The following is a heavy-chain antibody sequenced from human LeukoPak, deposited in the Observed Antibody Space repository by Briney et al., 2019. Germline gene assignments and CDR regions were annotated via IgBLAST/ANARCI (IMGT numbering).Heavy chain of an antibody. V-gene: IGHV3-74*01. CDR1: GFTFSHFW. D-gene: IGHD2-21*01. CDR3: AKDLHEIAADF. CDR2: IKGDGIST. Sequence: PGGSLRLSCAASGFTFSHFWMHWVRQAPGKGLVWIARIKGDGISTNYAAPVQGRFTIPRDNAKNTVYLQMNSLRAEDTAVYYCAKDLHEIAADFWGQGTLVTVSS. J-gene: IGHJ4*02.